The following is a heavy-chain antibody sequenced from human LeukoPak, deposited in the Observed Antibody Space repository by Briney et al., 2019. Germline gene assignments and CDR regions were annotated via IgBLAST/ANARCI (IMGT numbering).Heavy chain of an antibody. CDR1: GVMFSGYY. CDR2: ISSSSSYI. V-gene: IGHV3-11*03. Sequence: PGGSLRLSCAASGVMFSGYYMSWIRQAPGKGLEWVSYISSSSSYINYGDSVKGRFTISRDNSKNTLYLQMNSLRAEDTAVYYCASRGYSYGSLFDYWGQGTLVTVSS. D-gene: IGHD5-18*01. J-gene: IGHJ4*02. CDR3: ASRGYSYGSLFDY.